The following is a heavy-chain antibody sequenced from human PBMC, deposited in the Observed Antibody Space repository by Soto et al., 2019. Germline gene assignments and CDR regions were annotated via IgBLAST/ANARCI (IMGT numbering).Heavy chain of an antibody. CDR3: ALNGDTNYYYMDV. D-gene: IGHD5-18*01. J-gene: IGHJ6*03. Sequence: GASVKVSCKASGYTFTSYYMHWVRQAPGQGLEWMGIINPSGGSTSYAQKFQGRITMTRDTSTSTVYMELSSLRSEDTAVYYCALNGDTNYYYMDVWGKGTTVTVSS. CDR1: GYTFTSYY. V-gene: IGHV1-46*01. CDR2: INPSGGST.